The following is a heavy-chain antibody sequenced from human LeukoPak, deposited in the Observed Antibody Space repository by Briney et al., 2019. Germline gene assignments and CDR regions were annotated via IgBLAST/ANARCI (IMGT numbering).Heavy chain of an antibody. V-gene: IGHV3-7*03. CDR1: GFTFNRFG. CDR2: INHNGNVN. D-gene: IGHD3-16*01. J-gene: IGHJ6*02. Sequence: GGSLRLSCATSGFTFNRFGMNWARQAPGKGLEWVASINHNGNVNYYVDSVKGRFTISRDNAKNSLYLQMSNLRAEDTAVYFCARGGGLDVWGQGATVTVSS. CDR3: ARGGGLDV.